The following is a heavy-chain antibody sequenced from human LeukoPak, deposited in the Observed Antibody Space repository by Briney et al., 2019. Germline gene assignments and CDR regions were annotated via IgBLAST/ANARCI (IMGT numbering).Heavy chain of an antibody. Sequence: GGSLRLSCAMSGFTFTNNAMTWVRQAPGKGLEWVSTIGGGDVEIHYADSVKGRFTISRDNSKNTLYLQMNSLRAEDTAVYYCGRGHRFCSRGNCNSPIDYWGQGTLVTVSS. J-gene: IGHJ4*02. CDR3: GRGHRFCSRGNCNSPIDY. V-gene: IGHV3-23*01. CDR1: GFTFTNNA. CDR2: IGGGDVEI. D-gene: IGHD2-15*01.